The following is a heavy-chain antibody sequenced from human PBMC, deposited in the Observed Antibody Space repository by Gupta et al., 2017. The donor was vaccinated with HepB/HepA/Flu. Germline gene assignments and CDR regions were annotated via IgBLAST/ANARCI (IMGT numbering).Heavy chain of an antibody. D-gene: IGHD1-26*01. J-gene: IGHJ4*02. CDR3: VKDPARGSYFED. Sequence: EVQLLESGGGLVQPGGSLRLSCAASGFTFNNYAMSWVRQGPGKGLEWVSTLTGSGASAYLADSVKGRFTISRDNSKNTLYLEMSFLRAEDTAKYYCVKDPARGSYFEDGGLGTLVTVSS. V-gene: IGHV3-23*01. CDR1: GFTFNNYA. CDR2: LTGSGASA.